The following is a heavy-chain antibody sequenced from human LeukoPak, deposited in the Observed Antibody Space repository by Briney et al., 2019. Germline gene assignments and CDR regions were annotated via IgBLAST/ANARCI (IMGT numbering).Heavy chain of an antibody. J-gene: IGHJ4*02. Sequence: GGSLRLSCAASGFTFSNYAMSWVRQAPGKGLGWVTAISDNGHSTDYADSVKGRFTISRDNAKNSLYLQMNSLRAEDTAVYYCARDRRGYCSSTSCYIFDYWGQGTLVTVSS. CDR1: GFTFSNYA. D-gene: IGHD2-2*02. CDR3: ARDRRGYCSSTSCYIFDY. CDR2: ISDNGHST. V-gene: IGHV3-23*01.